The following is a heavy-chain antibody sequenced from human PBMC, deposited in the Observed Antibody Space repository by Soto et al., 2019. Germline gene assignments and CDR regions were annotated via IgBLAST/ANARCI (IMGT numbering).Heavy chain of an antibody. D-gene: IGHD2-15*01. J-gene: IGHJ6*02. CDR2: ISSSGSTI. V-gene: IGHV3-11*01. CDR3: ARSLGYCSGGSCFPVSYYYYYGMAV. CDR1: GFTFSDYY. Sequence: QVQLVESGGGLVKPGGSLRLSCAASGFTFSDYYMSWIRQAPGKGLEWVSYISSSGSTIYYADSVKGRFTISRDNAKNSLDLQMNSLRAEDTAVYYCARSLGYCSGGSCFPVSYYYYYGMAVWGQGTTVTVSS.